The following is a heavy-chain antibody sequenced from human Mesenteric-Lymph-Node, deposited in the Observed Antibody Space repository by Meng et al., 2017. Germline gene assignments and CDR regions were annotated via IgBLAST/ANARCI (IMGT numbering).Heavy chain of an antibody. CDR2: ISSRSTYI. Sequence: VQLVESGGGLVKPGGSLRLSCAASGFTFSSYTMNWVRQAPGKGLEWVSSISSRSTYIYFAESVRGRFTISRDNAKNTLYLQMNSLRAEDTAVYYCARDGAVSIENWGQGTLVTVSS. D-gene: IGHD1-26*01. CDR3: ARDGAVSIEN. J-gene: IGHJ4*02. CDR1: GFTFSSYT. V-gene: IGHV3-21*02.